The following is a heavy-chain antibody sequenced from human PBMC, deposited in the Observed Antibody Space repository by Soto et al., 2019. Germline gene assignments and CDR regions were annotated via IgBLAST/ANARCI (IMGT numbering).Heavy chain of an antibody. CDR3: ARGDLIVLVPAATYNWFDP. V-gene: IGHV1-8*01. D-gene: IGHD2-2*01. Sequence: QVQLVQSGAEVKKPGASVKVSCKASGYTFTSYDINWVRQATGQGLEWMGWMNPNSGNTGYAQKFQGRVTMTRNTSISTAYMELSSLRSEDTAVYYCARGDLIVLVPAATYNWFDPWGQRTLVTVSS. CDR2: MNPNSGNT. J-gene: IGHJ5*02. CDR1: GYTFTSYD.